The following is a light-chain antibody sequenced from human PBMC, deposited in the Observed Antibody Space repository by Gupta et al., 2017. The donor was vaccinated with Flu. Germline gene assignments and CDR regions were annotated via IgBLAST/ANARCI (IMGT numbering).Light chain of an antibody. CDR2: GVS. Sequence: GWLCCSPGERTTVSCSASNSGRNNYLGWYQKRPGQAPRLLNYGVSTRATGIPDRFSGSGSGNDFTITIRGLEHEDVAVYYCQQYGRSPAFGGGTKVDFK. CDR3: QQYGRSPA. CDR1: NSGRNNY. V-gene: IGKV3-20*01. J-gene: IGKJ4*01.